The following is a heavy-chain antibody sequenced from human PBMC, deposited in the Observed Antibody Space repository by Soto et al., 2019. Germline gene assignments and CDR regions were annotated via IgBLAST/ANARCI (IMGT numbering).Heavy chain of an antibody. V-gene: IGHV3-9*01. CDR3: VKNLEGTGYLTLLDY. CDR1: GFTFDDYA. J-gene: IGHJ4*02. CDR2: LTWNGEVL. Sequence: EVQLAESGGALVQPGRSLRLSCVASGFTFDDYAIHWVRQTPGKGLEWVSGLTWNGEVLGYADSVKGRFTSSRDNAKNSLYLERTSLRPEDTALYYWVKNLEGTGYLTLLDYWCQGTLATSSS. D-gene: IGHD3-9*01.